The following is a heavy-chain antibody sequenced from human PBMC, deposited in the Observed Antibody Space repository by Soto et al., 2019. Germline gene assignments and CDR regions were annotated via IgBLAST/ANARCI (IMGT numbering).Heavy chain of an antibody. CDR3: PRAPASPSLPLREFYYGLHV. CDR1: GFSLSTYA. D-gene: IGHD6-25*01. J-gene: IGHJ6*02. CDR2: ISSDGSDK. Sequence: VHLVEFGGGVVQPGGSLRLSCAASGFSLSTYAMHWVRQAPGKGLEWVAVISSDGSDKYYADSVKGRFTISRDNSKNTLYLQMNSLRTEDTGVYDCPRAPASPSLPLREFYYGLHVWGQGNTVTVSS. V-gene: IGHV3-30-3*01.